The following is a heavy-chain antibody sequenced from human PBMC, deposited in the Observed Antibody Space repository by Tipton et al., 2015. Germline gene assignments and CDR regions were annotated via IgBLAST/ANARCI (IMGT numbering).Heavy chain of an antibody. V-gene: IGHV3-74*01. CDR3: ARDERSLVRGVIIREGRHFDY. CDR1: GLTFSNYW. D-gene: IGHD3-10*01. J-gene: IGHJ4*02. Sequence: SLRLSCAASGLTFSNYWMHWVRQAPGKGLVWVSRINSDGSSTSYADSVKGRFTISRDNTNNTLYLQMNSLRAEDTAIYYCARDERSLVRGVIIREGRHFDYWGQGTLVTVSS. CDR2: INSDGSST.